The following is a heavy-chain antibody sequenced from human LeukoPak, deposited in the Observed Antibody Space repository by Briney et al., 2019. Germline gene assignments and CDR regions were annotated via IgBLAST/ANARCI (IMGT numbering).Heavy chain of an antibody. CDR2: ITSSGGTI. CDR3: ARESYWSYDY. CDR1: GFTFSDYY. V-gene: IGHV3-11*04. J-gene: IGHJ4*02. D-gene: IGHD1-7*01. Sequence: GRSLRLSCAASGFTFSDYYMTWIRQAPGKGLEWVSYITSSGGTIDYADSVKGRFTISRDNAKNSLYLQMNSLRAEDTAIYYCARESYWSYDYWGQGTLVTVSS.